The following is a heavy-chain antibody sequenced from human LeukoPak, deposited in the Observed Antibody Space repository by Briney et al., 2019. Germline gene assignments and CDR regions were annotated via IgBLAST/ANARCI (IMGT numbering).Heavy chain of an antibody. J-gene: IGHJ3*02. CDR1: GYTFTSYD. V-gene: IGHV1-8*01. D-gene: IGHD4-17*01. CDR2: MNPNSGNT. CDR3: ARESFSTLTNATDAFDI. Sequence: ASVKVSCKASGYTFTSYDINWVRQATGQGLEWMGWMNPNSGNTRYAQKFQGRVTMTRDTSISTAYMELSRLRSDDTAVYYRARESFSTLTNATDAFDIWGQGTMVTVSS.